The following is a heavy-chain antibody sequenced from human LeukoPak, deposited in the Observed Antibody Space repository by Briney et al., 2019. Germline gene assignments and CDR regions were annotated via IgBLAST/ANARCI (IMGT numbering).Heavy chain of an antibody. CDR1: GFTFITSA. CDR3: ARSRGGESQYYYGMDV. Sequence: SVKVSCKASGFTFITSAVQWVRQARGQRLEWIGWIVVGSGNTNYAHKFQERVTISRDMSTSTAYMELSSLRSEDTAVYYCARSRGGESQYYYGMDVWGQGTTVTVSS. J-gene: IGHJ6*02. D-gene: IGHD2-21*01. CDR2: IVVGSGNT. V-gene: IGHV1-58*01.